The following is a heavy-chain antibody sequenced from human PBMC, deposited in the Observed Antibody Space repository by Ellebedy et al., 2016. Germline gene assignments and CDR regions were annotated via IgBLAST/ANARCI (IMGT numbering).Heavy chain of an antibody. J-gene: IGHJ4*02. V-gene: IGHV3-21*01. CDR2: IVFSGTAT. D-gene: IGHD3-3*01. CDR3: ARDGSEWSRDY. Sequence: GESLKISXAASGFTFSVAGMTWVRQAPGKGLEWVATIVFSGTATYYSDSVKGRFIISRDNAKNSLFLQMSSLRVEDTAVYYCARDGSEWSRDYWGQGTLVTVSS. CDR1: GFTFSVAG.